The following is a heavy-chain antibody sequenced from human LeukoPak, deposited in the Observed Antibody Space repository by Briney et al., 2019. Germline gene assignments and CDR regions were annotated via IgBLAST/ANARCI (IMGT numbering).Heavy chain of an antibody. CDR2: ICNGRTT. J-gene: IGHJ1*01. Sequence: SETLSLTCTVSGDSISSITYYWAWIRRPPGKGLEWIGSICNGRTTYNNPSLKGRVTMSIDTSKNQFSLKLTSVTAADTAVYYCARHFSEDGYNAAPFQHWGQGTLVTVSS. V-gene: IGHV4-39*01. CDR3: ARHFSEDGYNAAPFQH. D-gene: IGHD5-24*01. CDR1: GDSISSITYY.